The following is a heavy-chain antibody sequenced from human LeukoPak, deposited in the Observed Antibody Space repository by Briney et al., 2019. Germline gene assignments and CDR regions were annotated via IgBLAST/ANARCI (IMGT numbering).Heavy chain of an antibody. Sequence: GASVKVSCKASGGTFSSYAMSWVRQAPGKGLEWVSAISGSGGSTYYADSVEGRFTISRDNSKNTLYLQMNSLRAEDTAVYYCANLKYSGYDQSYWGQGTLVTVSS. CDR3: ANLKYSGYDQSY. D-gene: IGHD5-12*01. V-gene: IGHV3-23*01. CDR2: ISGSGGST. J-gene: IGHJ4*02. CDR1: GGTFSSYA.